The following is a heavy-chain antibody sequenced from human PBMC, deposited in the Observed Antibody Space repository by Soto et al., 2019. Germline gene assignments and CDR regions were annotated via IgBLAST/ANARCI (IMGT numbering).Heavy chain of an antibody. V-gene: IGHV3-23*01. D-gene: IGHD6-19*01. J-gene: IGHJ4*02. CDR1: GVSFSDYA. CDR3: AKASSAWYDSKSYYFDD. CDR2: ISATGGST. Sequence: PGECLKISCAASGVSFSDYAMNWVRQAPGKGLEWVSEISATGGSTFYADFVKGRFTISRDNSKNTLYLHLTSLRDEDTARYYCAKASSAWYDSKSYYFDDWGPGTLVTVSS.